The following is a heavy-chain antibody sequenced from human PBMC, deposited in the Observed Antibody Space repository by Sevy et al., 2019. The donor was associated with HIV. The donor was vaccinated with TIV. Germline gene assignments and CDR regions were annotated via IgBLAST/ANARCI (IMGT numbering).Heavy chain of an antibody. Sequence: GGSLRLSCAASGFTFSSYSMNWVRQAPGKGLEWVSYISSSSSTIYYADSVKGRFTISRDNAKNSLYLQMNSLRDEDTAVYYCGTQSYDYVWGSYRFRAFDIWGQGTMVTVSS. J-gene: IGHJ3*02. V-gene: IGHV3-48*02. CDR2: ISSSSSTI. CDR3: GTQSYDYVWGSYRFRAFDI. CDR1: GFTFSSYS. D-gene: IGHD3-16*02.